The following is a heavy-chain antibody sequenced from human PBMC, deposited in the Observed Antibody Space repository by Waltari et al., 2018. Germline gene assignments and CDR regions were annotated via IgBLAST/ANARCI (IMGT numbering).Heavy chain of an antibody. CDR3: ARDRTGTSDY. CDR1: GFTFSSYS. J-gene: IGHJ4*02. Sequence: EVQLVESGGGLVKPGGSLSLSCAASGFTFSSYSINWVRQAPGKGLEWVSSISSSSSYIYSADSVKGRFTISRDNAKNSLYLQMNSLRAEDTAVYYCARDRTGTSDYWGQGTLVTVSS. D-gene: IGHD1-1*01. CDR2: ISSSSSYI. V-gene: IGHV3-21*01.